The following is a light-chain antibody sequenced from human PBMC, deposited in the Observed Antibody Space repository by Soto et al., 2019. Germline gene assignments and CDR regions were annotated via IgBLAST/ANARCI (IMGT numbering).Light chain of an antibody. J-gene: IGKJ5*01. CDR3: QKYNNWPPIT. CDR2: DSS. Sequence: EIELTQSPATLSLSPGETATLSCRASQNVDKFLAWYQQRPGQPPRLLIFDSSNRATGVPVRFSGSGSGTEFTLTISRLQSEDFAVYYCQKYNNWPPITFGQGTRLEIK. CDR1: QNVDKF. V-gene: IGKV3-11*01.